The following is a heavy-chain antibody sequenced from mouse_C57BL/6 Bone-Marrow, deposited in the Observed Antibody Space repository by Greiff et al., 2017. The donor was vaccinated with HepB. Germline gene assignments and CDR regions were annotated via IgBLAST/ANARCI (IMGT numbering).Heavy chain of an antibody. D-gene: IGHD2-5*01. CDR3: ARDVYSNHYYAMDY. Sequence: EVQGVESGGGLVQSGRSLRLSCATSGFTFSDFYMEWVRQAPGKGLEWIAASRNKANDYTTEYSASVKGPFIVSRDTSQSILYLQMNALRAEDTAIYYCARDVYSNHYYAMDYWGQGTSVTVSS. CDR1: GFTFSDFY. CDR2: SRNKANDYTT. V-gene: IGHV7-1*01. J-gene: IGHJ4*01.